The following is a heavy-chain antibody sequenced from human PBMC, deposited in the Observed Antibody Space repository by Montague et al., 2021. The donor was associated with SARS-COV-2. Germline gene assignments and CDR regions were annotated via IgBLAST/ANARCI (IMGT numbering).Heavy chain of an antibody. V-gene: IGHV4-59*10. Sequence: SETLSLTCAVYGASIHSYYWSWIRQSAEKGLEWIGRLHSSGSTNYNPSLKTRVTMSVDTSKNQFSLKLTSVTAADTAVYYCARALRVGGGWFDPWGQGTPVTVSS. D-gene: IGHD1-26*01. J-gene: IGHJ5*02. CDR2: LHSSGST. CDR3: ARALRVGGGWFDP. CDR1: GASIHSYY.